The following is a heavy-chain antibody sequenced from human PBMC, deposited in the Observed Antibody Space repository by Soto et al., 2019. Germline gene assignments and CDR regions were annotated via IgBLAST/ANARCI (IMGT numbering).Heavy chain of an antibody. Sequence: EVQLVESGGGLVKPGGSLRLSCAASGFTFSSYSMNWVRQAPGKGLEWVSSISSSSSYIYYADSVMGRFTISRDNAKNSLYLQMNGLRAEDTAVYYCARVGGQLVPGFDYWGQGTLVTVSS. D-gene: IGHD6-6*01. V-gene: IGHV3-21*01. J-gene: IGHJ4*02. CDR2: ISSSSSYI. CDR1: GFTFSSYS. CDR3: ARVGGQLVPGFDY.